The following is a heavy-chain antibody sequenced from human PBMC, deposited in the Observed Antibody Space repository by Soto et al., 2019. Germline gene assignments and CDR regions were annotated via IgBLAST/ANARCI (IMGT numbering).Heavy chain of an antibody. Sequence: PGESLKISCKASGYIFADFWIGWVRQMPGKGLEWMGIIFPGDSDTRYSPSFQSRVTISADTSISTAYLQWNSLRASDTAIYYCARVVGRNRRFDSWGQGSLVTVSS. CDR2: IFPGDSDT. J-gene: IGHJ4*02. CDR3: ARVVGRNRRFDS. CDR1: GYIFADFW. V-gene: IGHV5-51*01. D-gene: IGHD1-26*01.